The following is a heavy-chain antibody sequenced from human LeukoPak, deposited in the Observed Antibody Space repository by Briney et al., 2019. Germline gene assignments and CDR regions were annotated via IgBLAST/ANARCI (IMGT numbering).Heavy chain of an antibody. D-gene: IGHD6-6*01. CDR2: IHYSGST. Sequence: PSETLSLTCTVSGGSISRYYWSWIRQSPGKGLEWIGYIHYSGSTNYNPSLKSRVTISVDRSKGELSLKLSSATAADTAVYYRARHGIAERPEEFDYWGQGTLVTVSS. V-gene: IGHV4-59*08. CDR1: GGSISRYY. J-gene: IGHJ4*02. CDR3: ARHGIAERPEEFDY.